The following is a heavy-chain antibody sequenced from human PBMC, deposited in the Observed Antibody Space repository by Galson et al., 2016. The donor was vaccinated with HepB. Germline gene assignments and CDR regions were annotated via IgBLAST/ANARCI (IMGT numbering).Heavy chain of an antibody. CDR3: ASVLDGAQYCDH. J-gene: IGHJ4*02. D-gene: IGHD3-10*01. CDR1: GGSFSSYT. CDR2: IIPILGST. Sequence: SCKASGGSFSSYTFTWVRQAPGQGLEWMGGIIPILGSTAYAQRFQGRVTITADESTSTVYMELRSLRSEDTALYYCASVLDGAQYCDHWVQGTLVTVSS. V-gene: IGHV1-69*16.